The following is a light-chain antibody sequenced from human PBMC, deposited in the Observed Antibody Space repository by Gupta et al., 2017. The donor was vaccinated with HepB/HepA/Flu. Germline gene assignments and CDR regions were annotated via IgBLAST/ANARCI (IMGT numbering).Light chain of an antibody. CDR1: FSDVGSYNY. CDR2: DVT. V-gene: IGLV2-11*01. J-gene: IGLJ1*01. Sequence: QSALTQPRSVSGSPGQSVTISCTGTFSDVGSYNYVSWYQQHPDKAPKLMIYDVTKRPSGVPDRFSGSKSGNTASLTISGLQAEDEADYYCCSYAGRYTFVFGTGTQISVL. CDR3: CSYAGRYTFV.